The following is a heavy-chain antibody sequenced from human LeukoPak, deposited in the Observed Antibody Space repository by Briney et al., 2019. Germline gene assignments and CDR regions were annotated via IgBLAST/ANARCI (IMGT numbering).Heavy chain of an antibody. CDR2: ISGSGGST. D-gene: IGHD6-19*01. J-gene: IGHJ4*02. CDR3: AKDYSGGWSGTFDY. V-gene: IGHV3-23*01. Sequence: GGSLRLSCAASGLTFSSYAMSWVRQAPGKGLEWVSAISGSGGSTYYADSVKGRFTISRDNSKNTLYLQMNSLRAEDTAVYYCAKDYSGGWSGTFDYWGQGTLVTVSS. CDR1: GLTFSSYA.